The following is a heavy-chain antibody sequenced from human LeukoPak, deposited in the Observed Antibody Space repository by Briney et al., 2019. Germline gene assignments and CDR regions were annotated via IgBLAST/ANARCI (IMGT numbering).Heavy chain of an antibody. CDR2: ISGSGDSA. Sequence: GGSLRLSCAAPGFTFSNYAMRWVRQAPGKGLEWVSGISGSGDSAYYADSVKGRFTISRDNSKNTLYLQMNSLRAEDTAVYYCARRSGIAVAGAFDYWGQGTLVTVSS. CDR3: ARRSGIAVAGAFDY. D-gene: IGHD6-19*01. CDR1: GFTFSNYA. J-gene: IGHJ4*02. V-gene: IGHV3-23*01.